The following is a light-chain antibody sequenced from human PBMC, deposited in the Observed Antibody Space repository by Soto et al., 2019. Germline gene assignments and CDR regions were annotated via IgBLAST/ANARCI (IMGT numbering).Light chain of an antibody. CDR2: DVS. V-gene: IGLV2-14*01. CDR3: SSYTSSSPS. CDR1: SSDVCGYNY. Sequence: QSALTQPASVSGSPGQSITISCTGTSSDVCGYNYVSWYQQHPGKAPKLMIYDVSNRPSGVSNRFSGSKSGNTASLTISGLQDEDEADYYCSSYTSSSPSFGGGTKLTVL. J-gene: IGLJ2*01.